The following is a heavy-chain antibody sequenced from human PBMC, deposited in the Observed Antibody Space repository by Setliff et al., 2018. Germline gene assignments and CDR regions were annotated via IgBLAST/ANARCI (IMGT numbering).Heavy chain of an antibody. Sequence: PSETLSLTCNVSGVSISNYYWSWIRQPPGKGLECIGCIQKSGGTNYNPSLKSRVTISVDTSTNQFSLKLRSVTAADTAVYYCARLSWDGLRYHGLDVWGQGTTVTVSS. CDR2: IQKSGGT. J-gene: IGHJ6*02. D-gene: IGHD3-10*01. CDR1: GVSISNYY. V-gene: IGHV4-59*01. CDR3: ARLSWDGLRYHGLDV.